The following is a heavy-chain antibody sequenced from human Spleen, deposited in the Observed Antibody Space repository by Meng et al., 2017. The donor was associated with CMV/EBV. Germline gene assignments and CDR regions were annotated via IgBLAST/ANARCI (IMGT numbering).Heavy chain of an antibody. CDR1: GYTFTSYY. Sequence: ASVKVSCKASGYTFTSYYMHWVRQAPGQGLEWMGIINPSGGSTSYAQKFQGRVTMTRDTSTSTVYMELSSLRSEYTAVYYCARDRKYCSSTSCYMDYYYGMDVWGQGTTVTVSS. J-gene: IGHJ6*02. CDR2: INPSGGST. CDR3: ARDRKYCSSTSCYMDYYYGMDV. V-gene: IGHV1-46*01. D-gene: IGHD2-2*02.